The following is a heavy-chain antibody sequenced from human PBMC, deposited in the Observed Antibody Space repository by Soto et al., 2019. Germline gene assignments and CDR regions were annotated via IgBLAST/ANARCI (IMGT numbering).Heavy chain of an antibody. CDR2: MSHDGSK. V-gene: IGHV3-30*14. D-gene: IGHD3-22*01. CDR1: GFIFSSYV. J-gene: IGHJ1*01. CDR3: AREEESSGYAGTFQL. Sequence: QVQLAESGGDVVQPGRSLRLSCTASGFIFSSYVMHWVRQAPGKGLEWVALMSHDGSKQYADSVKDRFTVSRDNSKNKLNLEIKSLRNEEKAVYYWAREEESSGYAGTFQLWGQGTLVTVSP.